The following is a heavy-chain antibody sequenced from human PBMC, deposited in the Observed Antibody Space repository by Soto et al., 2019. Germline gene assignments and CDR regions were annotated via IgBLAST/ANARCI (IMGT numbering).Heavy chain of an antibody. CDR1: GYTFPIYG. J-gene: IGHJ6*02. Sequence: GASVKVSCKASGYTFPIYGIIWVRQAPGQGLEWMGWISAYNGNTNYAQKLQGRVTMTTDTSTSTAYMELRSLRSDDTAVYYCARDSLITMVRDQDVWGQGTTVTVSS. CDR2: ISAYNGNT. CDR3: ARDSLITMVRDQDV. D-gene: IGHD3-10*01. V-gene: IGHV1-18*01.